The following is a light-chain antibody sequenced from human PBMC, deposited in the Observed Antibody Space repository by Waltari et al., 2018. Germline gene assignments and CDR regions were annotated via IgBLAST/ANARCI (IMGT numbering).Light chain of an antibody. J-gene: IGKJ4*01. Sequence: EIVLTQSPGTLSLSPGERASLSCRASQSLSNNYLAWYQQKPGQAPRLLIYHTSSMGTGIPDRFSGSGSGTDFTLTISRLEPEDFAVYYCQQYGRSPPGGSLTFGGGTKVAIK. CDR3: QQYGRSPPGGSLT. CDR1: QSLSNNY. V-gene: IGKV3-20*01. CDR2: HTS.